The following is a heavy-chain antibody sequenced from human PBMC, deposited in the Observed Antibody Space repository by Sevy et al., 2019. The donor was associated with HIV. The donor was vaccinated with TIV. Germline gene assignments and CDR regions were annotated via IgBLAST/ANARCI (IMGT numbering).Heavy chain of an antibody. CDR2: LSFGCGEI. Sequence: GGSLRLSCAASGLTFSKYSMSWVRQPPGKGLEWVSTLSFGCGEINYADSVKGRFTSSRDNSKSSVYLQMNNLRPEDTSVYYCAREGCTKPHDYWGQGTLVTVSS. CDR1: GLTFSKYS. V-gene: IGHV3-23*01. D-gene: IGHD2-8*01. J-gene: IGHJ4*02. CDR3: AREGCTKPHDY.